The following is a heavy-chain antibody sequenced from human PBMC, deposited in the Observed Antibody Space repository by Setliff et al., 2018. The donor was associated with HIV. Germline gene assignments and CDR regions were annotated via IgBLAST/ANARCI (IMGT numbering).Heavy chain of an antibody. V-gene: IGHV4-61*09. J-gene: IGHJ4*02. CDR2: IYTSGNT. D-gene: IGHD3-22*01. CDR3: ARAIRSYYDTSGYNSPPYFDY. Sequence: SETLSLTCTVSGGSISSGNSYWSWIRQPAVKGLEWIGHIYTSGNTNYNPSLKSRVTISIDTSKNQFSLKLTSVTAADTAVYYCARAIRSYYDTSGYNSPPYFDYWGQGTLVTVSS. CDR1: GGSISSGNSY.